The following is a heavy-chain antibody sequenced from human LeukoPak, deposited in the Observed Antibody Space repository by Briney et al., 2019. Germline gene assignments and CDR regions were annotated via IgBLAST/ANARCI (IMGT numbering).Heavy chain of an antibody. V-gene: IGHV1-18*01. D-gene: IGHD2-2*01. J-gene: IGHJ6*02. Sequence: ASVKVSCKASGYTFTSYGISWVRQAPGQGLEWMGWISAYNGNTNYAQKLQGRVTMTTDTSTSTAYMELRSLRSDDTAVYYCARDSPSHCSSTSCYYYYYYGMDVWGQGTTVTVSS. CDR1: GYTFTSYG. CDR2: ISAYNGNT. CDR3: ARDSPSHCSSTSCYYYYYYGMDV.